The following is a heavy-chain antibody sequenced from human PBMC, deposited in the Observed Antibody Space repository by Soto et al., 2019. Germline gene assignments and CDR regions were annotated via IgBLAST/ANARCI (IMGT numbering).Heavy chain of an antibody. CDR2: FSGGRDNT. D-gene: IGHD2-8*02. CDR3: ANATAATCTGSIYYSLDY. V-gene: IGHV3-23*01. CDR1: GYTFSSYD. Sequence: GGSLRLSCVVSGYTFSSYDMRWVRQAPGQRRVWVATFSGGRDNTWHADFVKGRFTVSRDSSQNTLSLQMNSQSPEDTALYLWANATAATCTGSIYYSLDYWGQGTLVTVSS. J-gene: IGHJ4*02.